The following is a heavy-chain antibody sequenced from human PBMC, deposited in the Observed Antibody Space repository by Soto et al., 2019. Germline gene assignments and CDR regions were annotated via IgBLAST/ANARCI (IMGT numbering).Heavy chain of an antibody. CDR3: ARAKHISPSE. D-gene: IGHD2-21*01. V-gene: IGHV4-4*07. Sequence: SETLSLTCTVSGGSISSYYWTWIRQPAGKGLEWIGRIHTSGSTNYNPSLKSRVTMSVDTSKNQFSLKLSSVTAADTAAYYCARAKHISPSEWRQRTLVTASS. CDR1: GGSISSYY. J-gene: IGHJ4*02. CDR2: IHTSGST.